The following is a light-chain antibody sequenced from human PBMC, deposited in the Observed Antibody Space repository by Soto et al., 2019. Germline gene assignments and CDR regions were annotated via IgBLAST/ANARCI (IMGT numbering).Light chain of an antibody. CDR2: NAS. CDR3: RQYSDWPPRYT. Sequence: EIVLTQSPATLSVSPGESATLSCRASQSVSRHLAWYQQKPGQAPRVLIYNASTRATGIPATFSGSGSGTELTRTISSLQAEDFAVYYCRQYSDWPPRYTFGQGTKLEIK. J-gene: IGKJ2*01. CDR1: QSVSRH. V-gene: IGKV3-15*01.